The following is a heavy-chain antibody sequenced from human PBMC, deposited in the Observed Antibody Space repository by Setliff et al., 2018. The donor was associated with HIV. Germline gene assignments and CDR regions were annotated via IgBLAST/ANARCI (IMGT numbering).Heavy chain of an antibody. V-gene: IGHV1-69*06. CDR3: ARVFYYSAGSYSLDY. Sequence: SVKVSCKASGYTFTGHYMHWVRQAPGRGLEWMGGIIPIFGTANYAQKFEGRVTITADKSTSTAYMEVNSLRFEDTAVYYCARVFYYSAGSYSLDYWGQETLVTVSS. D-gene: IGHD3-10*01. J-gene: IGHJ4*01. CDR2: IIPIFGTA. CDR1: GYTFTGHY.